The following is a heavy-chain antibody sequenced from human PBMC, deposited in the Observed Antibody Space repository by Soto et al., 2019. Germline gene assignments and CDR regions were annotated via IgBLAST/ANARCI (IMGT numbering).Heavy chain of an antibody. D-gene: IGHD1-7*01. CDR2: ITATGGTT. CDR3: AKCMQAYWNYDAHHI. CDR1: GFTFSSYA. J-gene: IGHJ3*02. V-gene: IGHV3-23*01. Sequence: EVQLLESGGGLVQPGGSLRLSCAASGFTFSSYAMNWVRQAPGKGLEWVAHITATGGTTYYADSVKGRFTISRDTSRNTLYLQMNSLRAEDTALYYCAKCMQAYWNYDAHHIWGQGTMVTVSS.